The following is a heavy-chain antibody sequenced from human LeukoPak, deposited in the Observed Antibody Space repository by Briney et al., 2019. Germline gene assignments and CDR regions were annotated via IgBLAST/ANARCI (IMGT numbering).Heavy chain of an antibody. J-gene: IGHJ3*02. CDR2: IYYSGSA. CDR1: GGSINSYD. D-gene: IGHD3-10*01. Sequence: SETLSLTCTVSGGSINSYDWTWIRQPPGKGLEWIGCIYYSGSADYNPSLKSRVTISLDTSKNQFSLKLTSVTAADTAVYYCARRATGFGPLNAFDIWGQGTMVSVSS. CDR3: ARRATGFGPLNAFDI. V-gene: IGHV4-59*08.